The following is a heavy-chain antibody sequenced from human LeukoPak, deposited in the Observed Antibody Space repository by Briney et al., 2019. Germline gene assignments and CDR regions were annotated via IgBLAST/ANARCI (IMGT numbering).Heavy chain of an antibody. Sequence: PGGSLRLSCAASGFSFSRYNMNWVRQAPGKGLEWVSSISSDSTDMYYADSVKGRFTISRDNAKNSLYLQMNGLRADDSAVYYCARNPIIAAAVGDSFDIWGQGTMVTVSS. CDR3: ARNPIIAAAVGDSFDI. D-gene: IGHD6-13*01. J-gene: IGHJ3*02. CDR2: ISSDSTDM. V-gene: IGHV3-21*01. CDR1: GFSFSRYN.